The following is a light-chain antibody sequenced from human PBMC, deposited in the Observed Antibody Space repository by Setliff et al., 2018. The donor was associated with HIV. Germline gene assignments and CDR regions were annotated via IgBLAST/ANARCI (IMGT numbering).Light chain of an antibody. V-gene: IGLV2-14*03. Sequence: QSALTKPASVSGSPGQSITISCTGTSSDIGGYSFVSWYQQYPGEAPKLIISDNTKRPSGVSDRFSDSKSGNTASLTISGLRAEDEADYYCSSYTSSSTYVFGLGTKVTVL. CDR3: SSYTSSSTYV. J-gene: IGLJ1*01. CDR2: DNT. CDR1: SSDIGGYSF.